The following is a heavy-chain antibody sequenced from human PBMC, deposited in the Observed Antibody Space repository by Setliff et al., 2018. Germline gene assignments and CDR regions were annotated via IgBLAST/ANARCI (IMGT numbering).Heavy chain of an antibody. CDR2: ISGSSHII. CDR3: ARRYSSGWAYYYYYYMDV. J-gene: IGHJ6*03. D-gene: IGHD6-19*01. CDR1: GFTFSGYS. V-gene: IGHV3-48*01. Sequence: GGSLRLSCAASGFTFSGYSMNWVRQAPGKGLEWVSYISGSSHIISYADSVKGRFTISRDNAKNSLYLQMNSLRAEDTAVYYCARRYSSGWAYYYYYYMDVWGKGTTVTVSS.